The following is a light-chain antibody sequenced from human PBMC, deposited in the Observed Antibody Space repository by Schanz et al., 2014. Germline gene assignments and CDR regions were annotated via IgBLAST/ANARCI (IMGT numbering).Light chain of an antibody. CDR2: GNS. J-gene: IGLJ2*01. CDR1: SSNLGASYD. Sequence: QSVLTQPPSVSGAPGQRVTISCTGSSSNLGASYDVQWYQQLPGTAPKLLVYGNSNRPSGVPDRFSGSKSDTSASLAITGLQAEDEADYYCAAWDDSLNGPVFGGGTKLTVL. V-gene: IGLV1-40*01. CDR3: AAWDDSLNGPV.